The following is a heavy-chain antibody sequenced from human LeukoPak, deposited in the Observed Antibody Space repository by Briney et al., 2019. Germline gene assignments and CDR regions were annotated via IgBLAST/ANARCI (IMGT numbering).Heavy chain of an antibody. D-gene: IGHD6-25*01. CDR2: ISSTSGSTI. J-gene: IGHJ4*02. V-gene: IGHV3-48*03. CDR1: GFTFSSYE. Sequence: GGSLRLSCAASGFTFSSYEMNWVRQAPGKGLEWVSYISSTSGSTIYYADSVKGRFTISRDNAKNSLYLQMNSLRAEDTAVYYCAGISYSGTWPVGYWGQGALVTVTA. CDR3: AGISYSGTWPVGY.